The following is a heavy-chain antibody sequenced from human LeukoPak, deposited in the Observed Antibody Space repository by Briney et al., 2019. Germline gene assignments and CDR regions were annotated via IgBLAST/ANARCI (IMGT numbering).Heavy chain of an antibody. CDR3: ARADYYDSSGYYGAFDY. J-gene: IGHJ4*02. CDR1: GYTFTSYG. Sequence: ASVKVSCKASGYTFTSYGISWVRQAPGQGLEWMGWISAYNGNTNYAQNLQGRVALTTDTSTSTAYMELRSLRSDDTAVYYCARADYYDSSGYYGAFDYWGQGTLVTVSS. D-gene: IGHD3-22*01. CDR2: ISAYNGNT. V-gene: IGHV1-18*01.